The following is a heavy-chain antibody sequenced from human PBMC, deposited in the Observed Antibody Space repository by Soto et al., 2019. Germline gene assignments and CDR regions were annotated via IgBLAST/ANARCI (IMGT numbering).Heavy chain of an antibody. CDR3: ARGGRYSSSWYAFDI. CDR1: GGSISSSSYY. Sequence: SETLSLTCTVSGGSISSSSYYWGWIRQPPGKGLEWIGSIYYSGSTYYNPSLKSRVTISVDTSKNQFSLKLSSVTAAETAVYYCARGGRYSSSWYAFDIWGQGTMVTVSS. CDR2: IYYSGST. J-gene: IGHJ3*02. V-gene: IGHV4-39*07. D-gene: IGHD6-13*01.